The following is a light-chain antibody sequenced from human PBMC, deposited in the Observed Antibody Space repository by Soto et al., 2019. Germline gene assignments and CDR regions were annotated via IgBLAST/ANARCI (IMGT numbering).Light chain of an antibody. V-gene: IGKV1-39*01. Sequence: DLQMTQSPSSLSASVGDRVTITCRASQSISSYLNWYQQKPGKAPKLLIYAASSLQSGVPSRFNGSGSGTDFTLTISRLQPEDFATYYCQQSYSTPQTFGQGTKVEIK. CDR3: QQSYSTPQT. CDR2: AAS. CDR1: QSISSY. J-gene: IGKJ1*01.